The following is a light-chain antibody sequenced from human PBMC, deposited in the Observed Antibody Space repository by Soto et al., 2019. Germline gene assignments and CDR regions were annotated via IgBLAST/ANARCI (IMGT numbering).Light chain of an antibody. CDR1: SSDVGSHNL. CDR2: EGS. J-gene: IGLJ1*01. Sequence: QSALTQPASVSGSPGQSITISCTGTSSDVGSHNLVSWYQQHPDRAPKLMIYEGSKRPSGVSKRFSGSKSGNTASLTISGLQAEDEADYFCCSYAGSSTYIFGSGTKVTVL. CDR3: CSYAGSSTYI. V-gene: IGLV2-23*01.